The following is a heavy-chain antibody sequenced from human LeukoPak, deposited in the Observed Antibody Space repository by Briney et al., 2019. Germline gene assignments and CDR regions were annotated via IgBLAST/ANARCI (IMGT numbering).Heavy chain of an antibody. V-gene: IGHV3-48*04. CDR2: ISSSSSTI. Sequence: GGSLRLSCAASGFTFSSYSMNWVRQAPGKGLEWVSYISSSSSTIYYADSVKGRFTISRDNAKNTLYLQMNSLRAEDTAVYYCARDPITMVRGDEWDYWGQGTLVTVSS. CDR3: ARDPITMVRGDEWDY. D-gene: IGHD3-10*01. CDR1: GFTFSSYS. J-gene: IGHJ4*02.